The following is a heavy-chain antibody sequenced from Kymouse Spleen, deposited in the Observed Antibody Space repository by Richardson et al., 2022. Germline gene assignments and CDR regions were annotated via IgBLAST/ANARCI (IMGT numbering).Heavy chain of an antibody. CDR3: ARHDYYGSGSYPYYYYYYGMDV. Sequence: QLQLQESGPGLVKPSETLSLTCTVSGGSISSSSYYWGWIRQPPGKGLEWIGSIYYSGSTYYNPSLKSRVTISVDTSKNQFSLKLSSVTAADTAVYYCARHDYYGSGSYPYYYYYYGMDVWGQGTTVTVSS. V-gene: IGHV4-39*01. CDR2: IYYSGST. D-gene: IGHD3-10*01. CDR1: GGSISSSSYY. J-gene: IGHJ6*02.